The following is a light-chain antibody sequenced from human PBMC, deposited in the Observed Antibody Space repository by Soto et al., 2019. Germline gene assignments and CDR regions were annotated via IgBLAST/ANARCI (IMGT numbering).Light chain of an antibody. CDR1: QSVTSGY. CDR2: GAS. J-gene: IGKJ5*01. CDR3: QQYGSSPPIT. Sequence: EIVLTHSPGTLSLSPGERATLSCRAIQSVTSGYLAWYQQKPGQAPRLLIYGASSRATGIPDRFSGSGSGTDFTLTISRLEPEDFAVYYCQQYGSSPPITFGQGTRLEI. V-gene: IGKV3-20*01.